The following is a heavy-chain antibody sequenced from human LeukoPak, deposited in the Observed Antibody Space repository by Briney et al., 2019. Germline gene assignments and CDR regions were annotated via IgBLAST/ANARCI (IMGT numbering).Heavy chain of an antibody. V-gene: IGHV4-34*01. Sequence: SETLSLTCAVYGGSFSGYYWSWIRQPPGKGLEWIGEINHSGSTNYNPSLKSRVTISVDTSKNQFSLKLSSVTAADTAVYYCARVRRGSYKTPSYWGQGTLVTVSS. J-gene: IGHJ4*02. D-gene: IGHD1-26*01. CDR1: GGSFSGYY. CDR2: INHSGST. CDR3: ARVRRGSYKTPSY.